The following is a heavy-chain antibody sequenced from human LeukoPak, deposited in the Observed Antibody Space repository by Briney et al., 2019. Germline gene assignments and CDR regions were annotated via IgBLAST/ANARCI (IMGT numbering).Heavy chain of an antibody. CDR3: AKDLHSSGWQGSTGYYFDY. D-gene: IGHD6-19*01. CDR1: GFTFSSYG. V-gene: IGHV3-30*18. J-gene: IGHJ4*02. Sequence: PGGSLRLSCAASGFTFSSYGMHWVRQAPGKGLEWVAVISYDGSNKYYADSVKGRFTISRDNSKNTLYLQMNSLRAEDTAVYYCAKDLHSSGWQGSTGYYFDYWGQGTLVTVSS. CDR2: ISYDGSNK.